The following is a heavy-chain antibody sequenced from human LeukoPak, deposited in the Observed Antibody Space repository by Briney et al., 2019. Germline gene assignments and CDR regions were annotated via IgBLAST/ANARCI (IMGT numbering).Heavy chain of an antibody. CDR1: GFTFSSYE. V-gene: IGHV3-48*03. D-gene: IGHD6-13*01. CDR3: AGVWSSRSIAAAPFDY. Sequence: GGSLRLSCAASGFTFSSYEMNWVRQAPGKGLEWVSYISSSGSTIYYADSVKGRFTISRDNAKNSLYLQMNSLRAEDTAVYYCAGVWSSRSIAAAPFDYWGQGTLVTVSS. CDR2: ISSSGSTI. J-gene: IGHJ4*02.